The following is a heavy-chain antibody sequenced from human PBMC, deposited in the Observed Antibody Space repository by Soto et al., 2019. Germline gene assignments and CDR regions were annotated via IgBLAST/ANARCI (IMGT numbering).Heavy chain of an antibody. V-gene: IGHV3-15*07. CDR2: IKSKADGETT. D-gene: IGHD3-3*01. CDR3: NTYYDSWGGQTPL. Sequence: EVQLVESGGGLVKPGGSLGLSCAASGFTINNAWMHWVRQAPGKGLEWVGRIKSKADGETTDYAEPVKGRFTISRDDSKNTLYLQMNSLKTEDTAVYYCNTYYDSWGGQTPLWGQGTLVTVSS. CDR1: GFTINNAW. J-gene: IGHJ4*02.